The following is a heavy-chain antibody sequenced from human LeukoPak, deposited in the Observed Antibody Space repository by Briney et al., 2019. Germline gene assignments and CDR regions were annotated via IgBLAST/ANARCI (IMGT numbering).Heavy chain of an antibody. J-gene: IGHJ4*02. CDR3: ARVELYDSSGYCIDY. CDR2: ISGSGGST. Sequence: GGSLRLSCAASGFTFSSYAMSWVRQAPGKGLEWVSAISGSGGSTYYADSVKGRFTISRDNAKNSLYLQMNSLRAEDTAVYYCARVELYDSSGYCIDYWGQGTLVTVSS. D-gene: IGHD3-22*01. V-gene: IGHV3-23*01. CDR1: GFTFSSYA.